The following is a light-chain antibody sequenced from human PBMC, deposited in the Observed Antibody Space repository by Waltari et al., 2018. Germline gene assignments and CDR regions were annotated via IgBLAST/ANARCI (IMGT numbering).Light chain of an antibody. CDR3: AAWDDSLSGNV. V-gene: IGLV1-47*01. CDR1: SPTLGTNY. CDR2: SNT. J-gene: IGLJ1*01. Sequence: QSVLTQPPSASGTPGQRVTISCSRGSPTLGTNYVAWYPQPPGTAPNPPIFSNTQRPSGVPDRFSGSKSGTSASLAISGLRSEDEADYYCAAWDDSLSGNVFGTGTKVTAL.